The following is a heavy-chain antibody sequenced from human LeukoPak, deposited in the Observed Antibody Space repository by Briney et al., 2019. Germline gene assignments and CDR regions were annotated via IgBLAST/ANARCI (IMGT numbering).Heavy chain of an antibody. Sequence: SETLSLTCAVSGGSISSSNWWSWVRQPPGKGLEWIGEIYHSGSTNYNPSLKSRVTISVDKSKNQFSLKLSSVTAADTAVYYCATTFLYSSSWSSSWFDPWGQRTLVTVSS. CDR3: ATTFLYSSSWSSSWFDP. V-gene: IGHV4-4*02. J-gene: IGHJ5*02. CDR1: GGSISSSNW. D-gene: IGHD6-13*01. CDR2: IYHSGST.